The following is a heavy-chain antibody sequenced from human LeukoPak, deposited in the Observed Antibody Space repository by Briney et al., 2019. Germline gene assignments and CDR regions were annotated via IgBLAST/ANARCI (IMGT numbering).Heavy chain of an antibody. J-gene: IGHJ6*02. CDR2: MSHDGKHE. V-gene: IGHV3-30*18. CDR3: AKWRRSSPIGGMDV. D-gene: IGHD5-24*01. CDR1: GFTFSGYG. Sequence: GGSLRLSCAASGFTFSGYGMHWVRQAPGKGLEWVAVMSHDGKHEYYVDSVKGRFTISRDNSKNTLYLLMNSLRAEDTAVYYCAKWRRSSPIGGMDVWGQGTTVTVSS.